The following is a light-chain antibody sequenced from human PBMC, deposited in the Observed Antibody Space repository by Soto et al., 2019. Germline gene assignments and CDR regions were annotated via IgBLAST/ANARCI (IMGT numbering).Light chain of an antibody. CDR3: QQYGRSPT. Sequence: EIVLTQSPGSLSLSPGERATLSCRASQSVPNSYLAWYQQKPGQAPRLLMYAASSRSAGIPDRFSGSGSGTDFSLTISRLEPEDFAVYYCQQYGRSPTFGQGTKVDIK. CDR2: AAS. CDR1: QSVPNSY. J-gene: IGKJ1*01. V-gene: IGKV3-20*01.